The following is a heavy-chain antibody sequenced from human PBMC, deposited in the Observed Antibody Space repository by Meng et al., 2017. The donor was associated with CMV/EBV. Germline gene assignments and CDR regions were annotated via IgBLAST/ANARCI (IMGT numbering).Heavy chain of an antibody. Sequence: GGSLRLSCTASGVTFGDYAMSWVRQAPGKGLEWVGFIRSKAYGGTTEYAASVKGRFTISRDDSKSIAYLQMNSLKTEDTAVYYCTRDKQGPITIFGVVHDYGMDVWGQGTTVTVSS. CDR2: IRSKAYGGTT. J-gene: IGHJ6*02. V-gene: IGHV3-49*04. CDR3: TRDKQGPITIFGVVHDYGMDV. CDR1: GVTFGDYA. D-gene: IGHD3-3*01.